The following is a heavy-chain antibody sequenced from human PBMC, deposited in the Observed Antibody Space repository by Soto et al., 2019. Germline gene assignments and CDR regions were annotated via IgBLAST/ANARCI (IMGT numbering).Heavy chain of an antibody. J-gene: IGHJ5*02. V-gene: IGHV2-5*01. Sequence: QITLKESGPTLMKPTQTLTLTCTFSGFSLSTSGMGVGWIRQPPGKALEWLALIYWNDNQRYSPSLKSRLSITKDTSKNQVVLAMTNMDPVDTGIYYCARSRGFYGVGGPTVEEESWFDPWGQGILVTVSS. CDR2: IYWNDNQ. D-gene: IGHD4-17*01. CDR3: ARSRGFYGVGGPTVEEESWFDP. CDR1: GFSLSTSGMG.